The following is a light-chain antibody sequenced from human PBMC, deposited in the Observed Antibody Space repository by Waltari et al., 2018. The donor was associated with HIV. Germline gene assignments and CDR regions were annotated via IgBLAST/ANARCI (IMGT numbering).Light chain of an antibody. V-gene: IGLV2-14*01. Sequence: QSALTQPASVSGSPGQSITISCTGTSSDVGAYYYVSLFQLHPGKAPKLMIYEVSNRPSGVSNRFSGSKSGNTASLTISGLQAEDEADYFCSSYTGSSTLYVFGTGTKVTVL. CDR2: EVS. J-gene: IGLJ1*01. CDR1: SSDVGAYYY. CDR3: SSYTGSSTLYV.